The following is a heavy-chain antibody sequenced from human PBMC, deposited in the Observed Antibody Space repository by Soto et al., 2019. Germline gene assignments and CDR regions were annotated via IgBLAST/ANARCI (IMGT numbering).Heavy chain of an antibody. CDR3: ATLHYHSSWDGADY. Sequence: QVQLQESGPGLVKPSQTLSLTCTVSGGSISSGGHYWSWIRQHPGKGLEWMGYIYYSGSTYYNPSLKSRVTISVATSQNPFSLKLSSVTAADTAVYYCATLHYHSSWDGADYWGHGNLVTVSS. CDR2: IYYSGST. J-gene: IGHJ4*01. V-gene: IGHV4-31*03. D-gene: IGHD6-13*01. CDR1: GGSISSGGHY.